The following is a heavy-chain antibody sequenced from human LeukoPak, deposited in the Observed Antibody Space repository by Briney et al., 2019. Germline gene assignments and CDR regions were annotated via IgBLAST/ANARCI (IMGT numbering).Heavy chain of an antibody. CDR2: ISYDGSNK. CDR3: ARDLLLWFGELLSEDYYYYYGMDV. V-gene: IGHV3-30*04. J-gene: IGHJ6*02. CDR1: GFTFSSYA. Sequence: GGSLRLSCAASGFTFSSYAMHWVRQAPGKGLEWVAVISYDGSNKYYADSVKGRFTISRDNSKNTLYLQTNSLRAEDTAVYYCARDLLLWFGELLSEDYYYYYGMDVWGQGTTVTVSS. D-gene: IGHD3-10*01.